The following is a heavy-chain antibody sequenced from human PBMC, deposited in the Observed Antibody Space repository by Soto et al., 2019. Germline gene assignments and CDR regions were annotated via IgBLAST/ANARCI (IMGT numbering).Heavy chain of an antibody. V-gene: IGHV2-5*02. CDR3: AHRRNGDYRY. J-gene: IGHJ4*02. CDR2: IYWDDDK. CDR1: GFLLSTSGVG. Sequence: QITLKESGPTLVKPTQTLTLTCTFSGFLLSTSGVGVGWIRQPPGKALEWLALIYWDDDKRYSPSLKSRLTITKDTSKNQVVLTMTNMDPVDTATYYCAHRRNGDYRYWGQGTLVTVSS. D-gene: IGHD4-17*01.